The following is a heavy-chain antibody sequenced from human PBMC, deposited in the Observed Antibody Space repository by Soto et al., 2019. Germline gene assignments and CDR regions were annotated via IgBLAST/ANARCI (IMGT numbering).Heavy chain of an antibody. J-gene: IGHJ4*02. V-gene: IGHV4-61*01. D-gene: IGHD6-13*01. CDR2: IYYSGST. CDR1: GGSVSSGSYY. Sequence: SETLSLTCTVSGGSVSSGSYYWSWIRQPPGKGLEWIGYIYYSGSTNYNPSLKSRVTISVDTSKNQFSLKLSSVTAADTAVYYCAREGYSSSLDYWGQGTLVTVTS. CDR3: AREGYSSSLDY.